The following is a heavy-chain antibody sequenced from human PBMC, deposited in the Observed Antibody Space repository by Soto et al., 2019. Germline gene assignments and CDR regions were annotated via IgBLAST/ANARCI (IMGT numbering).Heavy chain of an antibody. J-gene: IGHJ6*02. CDR3: ARDGQSRTITIFGVVTTLDGVDGMDV. D-gene: IGHD3-3*01. Sequence: SETLSLTCTVSGGSISSYYWSWIRQPPGKGLEWIGYIYYSGSTYYNPSLKSRVTISVDTSKNQFSLKLSSVTAADTAVYYCARDGQSRTITIFGVVTTLDGVDGMDVWGQGTTVTVSS. CDR1: GGSISSYY. V-gene: IGHV4-59*12. CDR2: IYYSGST.